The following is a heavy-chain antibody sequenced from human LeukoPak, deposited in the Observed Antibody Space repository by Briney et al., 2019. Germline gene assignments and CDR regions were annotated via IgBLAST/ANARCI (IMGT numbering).Heavy chain of an antibody. V-gene: IGHV3-23*01. D-gene: IGHD3-22*01. CDR2: ISGSGGST. CDR1: GFTFSSYA. J-gene: IGHJ4*02. CDR3: AKDYYDSSGYYSYYFDY. Sequence: GGSLRLSCAASGFTFSSYAMSWVRQAPGKGLEWVSAISGSGGSTYYADSVKGRFTISRDNSKNTLYLQMNSLRAEDTAVYYCAKDYYDSSGYYSYYFDYWGQGTLVTVSS.